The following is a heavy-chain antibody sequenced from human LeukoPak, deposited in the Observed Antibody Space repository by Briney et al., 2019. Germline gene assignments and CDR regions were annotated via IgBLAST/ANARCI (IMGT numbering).Heavy chain of an antibody. D-gene: IGHD3-3*01. CDR2: LYHSGST. CDR1: GYSISSGYY. J-gene: IGHJ4*02. V-gene: IGHV4-38-2*02. Sequence: PSETLSLTCTVSGYSISSGYYWGWIRRPPGKGLEWIGSLYHSGSTYYNPSLKSRVTTSVDTSKNQFSLKLTSVTAADTAVYYCARGENYDFWSGYYFYWGQGTLVTVSS. CDR3: ARGENYDFWSGYYFY.